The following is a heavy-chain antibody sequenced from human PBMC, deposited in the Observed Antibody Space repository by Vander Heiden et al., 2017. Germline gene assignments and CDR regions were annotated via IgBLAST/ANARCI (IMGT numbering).Heavy chain of an antibody. CDR2: IGTAGDT. Sequence: EVQRVESGGGLVQPGGSLRVSCAAAGFTFSSYDMHWVRQATGKGLEWVSAIGTAGDTYYPGSVKGRFTISRENAKNSLYLQMNSLRAGDTAVYYCARGDILTGFDYWGQGTLVTVSS. J-gene: IGHJ4*02. CDR1: GFTFSSYD. CDR3: ARGDILTGFDY. V-gene: IGHV3-13*01. D-gene: IGHD3-9*01.